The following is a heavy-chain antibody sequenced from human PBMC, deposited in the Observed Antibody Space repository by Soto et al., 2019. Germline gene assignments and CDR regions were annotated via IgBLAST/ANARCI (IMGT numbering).Heavy chain of an antibody. Sequence: QLQLQQSGPGLVKPSETLSLTCTVSGGSISSSSYYWGWIRQPPGKGLEWIGSIYYSGSTYYNPSLKSRVTISVDTSKHQFSLKLSSVTAADTAVYYCARQLVSTVTIAYYFDYWGQGTLVTVSS. CDR1: GGSISSSSYY. CDR2: IYYSGST. V-gene: IGHV4-39*01. D-gene: IGHD4-17*01. J-gene: IGHJ4*02. CDR3: ARQLVSTVTIAYYFDY.